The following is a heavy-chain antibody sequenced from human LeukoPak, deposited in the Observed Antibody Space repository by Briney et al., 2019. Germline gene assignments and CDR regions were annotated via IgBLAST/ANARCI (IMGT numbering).Heavy chain of an antibody. CDR1: GYTFTSYA. CDR2: INVGNGNT. D-gene: IGHD4-17*01. Sequence: GASVKVSCKASGYTFTSYAIHWVRQAPGQSPEWMGWINVGNGNTKYSQKFQGRVTITSDTSASIAYMELSSLRSEDTAVYYCARLTVTPYYFDYWGQGTLVTVSS. J-gene: IGHJ4*02. CDR3: ARLTVTPYYFDY. V-gene: IGHV1-3*01.